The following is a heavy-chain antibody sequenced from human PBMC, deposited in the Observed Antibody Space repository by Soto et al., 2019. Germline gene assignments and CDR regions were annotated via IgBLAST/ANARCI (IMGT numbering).Heavy chain of an antibody. D-gene: IGHD2-21*02. J-gene: IGHJ5*02. CDR2: RSYSGST. CDR1: GGSISSGDYY. V-gene: IGHV4-31*03. CDR3: AREGGLAYCGGDCLYSWFDP. Sequence: QVQLQESGPGLVKPSQTLSLTCTVSGGSISSGDYYWSWVRQHPGKGLEWIGYRSYSGSTYYNPCLKGRVTIVVDTSRNQFSLRLSSVTAADTAVYYCAREGGLAYCGGDCLYSWFDPWGQGTLVTVSS.